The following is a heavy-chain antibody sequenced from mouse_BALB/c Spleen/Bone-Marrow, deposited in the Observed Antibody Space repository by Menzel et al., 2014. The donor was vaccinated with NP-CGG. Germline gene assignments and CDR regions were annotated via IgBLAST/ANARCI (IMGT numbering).Heavy chain of an antibody. Sequence: QVQLQQSGTELAKPGASVKMSCKAPGYTFTTHWMHWVKQRPGQGLEWIGYINPSTGYTDYNQKFKDKATLTADKSSSTAYMQLISLTSEDSAVYYCVRSDYWGQGTTLTVSS. CDR1: GYTFTTHW. CDR3: VRSDY. J-gene: IGHJ2*01. CDR2: INPSTGYT. V-gene: IGHV1-7*01.